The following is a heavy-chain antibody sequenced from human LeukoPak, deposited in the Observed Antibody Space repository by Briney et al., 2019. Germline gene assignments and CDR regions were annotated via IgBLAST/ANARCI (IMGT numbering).Heavy chain of an antibody. CDR2: IYPGDSDT. Sequence: GESLKISCKGSGYSFTSYWIGWVRQMPGKGLEWMGIIYPGDSDTRYSPSFQGQVTISADKSISTAYLQWSSLKASDTAMYYCARHGGTVVTGYYYYGMDVWGQGTTVTVSS. V-gene: IGHV5-51*01. D-gene: IGHD4-23*01. CDR1: GYSFTSYW. J-gene: IGHJ6*02. CDR3: ARHGGTVVTGYYYYGMDV.